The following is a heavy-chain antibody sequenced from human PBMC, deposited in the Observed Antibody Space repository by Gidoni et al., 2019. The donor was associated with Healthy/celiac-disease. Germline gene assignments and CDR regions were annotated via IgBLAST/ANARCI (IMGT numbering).Heavy chain of an antibody. V-gene: IGHV4-61*02. D-gene: IGHD3-22*01. CDR2: LYTSGST. CDR1: GGSISSVSYY. J-gene: IGHJ1*01. Sequence: QVQLQESCPGLVKPSQTLSLTCTVSGGSISSVSYYWSWIRQPAGKGLEWIGRLYTSGSTNYNPSLKSRVTISVETSKNQFSLKLSSVTAADTAVHYCARAFSGDYQGSAEYFQHWGQGTLVTVSS. CDR3: ARAFSGDYQGSAEYFQH.